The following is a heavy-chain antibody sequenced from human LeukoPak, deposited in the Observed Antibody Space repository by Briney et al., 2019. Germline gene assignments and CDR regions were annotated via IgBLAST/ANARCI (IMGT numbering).Heavy chain of an antibody. J-gene: IGHJ6*03. CDR2: MNPNSGNT. Sequence: ASVKVSCKASGYTFTNYDINWVRQAAGQGLEWMGWMNPNSGNTGYAQKFQDRVTMTKNTSITTAYMDLSSLRSEDTAVCYCARALSWTTQSYYYMDVWGKGTTVTVSS. V-gene: IGHV1-8*01. CDR1: GYTFTNYD. D-gene: IGHD3/OR15-3a*01. CDR3: ARALSWTTQSYYYMDV.